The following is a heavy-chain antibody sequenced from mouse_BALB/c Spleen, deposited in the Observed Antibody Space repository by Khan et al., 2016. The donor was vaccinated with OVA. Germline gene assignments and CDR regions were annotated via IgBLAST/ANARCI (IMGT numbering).Heavy chain of an antibody. Sequence: QMQLEESGPGLVAPSQSLSITCTVSGFSLIDYDVSWIRQPPGKGLEWLGVIWGGGSTYYNSALKSRLSISKDNSKSQVFLKMNRLQTDDTAMYYCAKGVWSYYFALDYWGQGTSVTVSS. CDR2: IWGGGST. CDR3: AKGVWSYYFALDY. D-gene: IGHD2-10*02. J-gene: IGHJ4*01. CDR1: GFSLIDYD. V-gene: IGHV2-6-5*01.